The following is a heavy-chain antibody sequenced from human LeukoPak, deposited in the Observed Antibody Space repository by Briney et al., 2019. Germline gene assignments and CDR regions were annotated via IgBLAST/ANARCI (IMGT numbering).Heavy chain of an antibody. V-gene: IGHV3-21*01. Sequence: GGSLRLSCAASGFTFNSYSLSWVRQAPGKGLEWVSSISSDGDYIYYADSLKGRFTISRDNAKNSLYLQMNNLRAEDTAVYYCARDRNFPAYYFDYWGQGALVTVSS. CDR3: ARDRNFPAYYFDY. CDR2: ISSDGDYI. CDR1: GFTFNSYS. J-gene: IGHJ4*02. D-gene: IGHD1-14*01.